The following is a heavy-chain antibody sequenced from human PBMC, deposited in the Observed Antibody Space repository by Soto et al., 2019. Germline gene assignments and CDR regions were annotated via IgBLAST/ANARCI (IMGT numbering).Heavy chain of an antibody. CDR2: IIPIFGTA. V-gene: IGHV1-69*06. CDR1: GGTFSSYA. CDR3: ARDLSGDYYATDAFDI. J-gene: IGHJ3*02. Sequence: QVQLVQSGAEVKKTGSSVKVSCKSSGGTFSSYAISWVRQAPGQGLEWMGGIIPIFGTANYAQKFQGRVTITADKSTSTAYMELSSMRYEDTAVYYCARDLSGDYYATDAFDIWGQGTMVTVSS. D-gene: IGHD3-10*01.